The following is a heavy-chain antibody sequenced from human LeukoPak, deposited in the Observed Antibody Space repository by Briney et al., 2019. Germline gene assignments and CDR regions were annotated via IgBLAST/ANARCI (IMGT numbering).Heavy chain of an antibody. D-gene: IGHD5-18*01. J-gene: IGHJ5*02. CDR1: GFTFSSYE. CDR2: ISSSGSTI. V-gene: IGHV3-48*03. CDR3: ARVLVDTAMFIRSHWFDP. Sequence: GGSLRLSCAASGFTFSSYEMNWVRQAPGKGLEWVSYISSSGSTIYCADSVKGRFTISRDNAKNSLYLQMNSLRAEDTAVYYCARVLVDTAMFIRSHWFDPWGQGTLVTVSS.